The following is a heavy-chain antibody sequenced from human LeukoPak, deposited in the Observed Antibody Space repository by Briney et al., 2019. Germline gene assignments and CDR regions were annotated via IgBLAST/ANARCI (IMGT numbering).Heavy chain of an antibody. J-gene: IGHJ5*02. CDR2: IWYDGSNK. Sequence: PGGSLRLSCAASGFTFSSYGMHWVRQAPGKGLEWVAVIWYDGSNKYCADSVKGRFTISRDNSKNTPYLQMNSLRAEDTAVYYCARTKDYNWFDPWGQGTLVTVSS. CDR1: GFTFSSYG. V-gene: IGHV3-33*01. CDR3: ARTKDYNWFDP.